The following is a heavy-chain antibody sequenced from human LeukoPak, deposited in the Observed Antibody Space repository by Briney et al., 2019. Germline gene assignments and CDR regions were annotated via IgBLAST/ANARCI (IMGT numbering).Heavy chain of an antibody. CDR1: GFTFSSYG. V-gene: IGHV3-30*03. D-gene: IGHD6-13*01. CDR3: ARLGDSSSHFDY. J-gene: IGHJ4*02. Sequence: GGSLRLSCAASGFTFSSYGMHWVRQAPGKGLEWVAVISYDGSNKYYADSVKGRFTISRDNAKNSLSLQMNSLRAEDTAVYYCARLGDSSSHFDYWGQGTLVTVSS. CDR2: ISYDGSNK.